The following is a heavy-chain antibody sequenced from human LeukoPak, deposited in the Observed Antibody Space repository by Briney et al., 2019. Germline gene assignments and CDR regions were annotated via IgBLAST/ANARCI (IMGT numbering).Heavy chain of an antibody. J-gene: IGHJ6*03. V-gene: IGHV3-23*01. CDR2: ISGSGGST. Sequence: GGSLRLSCAASGFTFSSYGMSWVRQAPGKGLEWVSAISGSGGSTYYADSVKGRFTISRDNSKNTLYLQMNSLRAEDTAVYYCATSGGTSHYYYYMDVWGKGTAVIISS. D-gene: IGHD3-10*01. CDR3: ATSGGTSHYYYYMDV. CDR1: GFTFSSYG.